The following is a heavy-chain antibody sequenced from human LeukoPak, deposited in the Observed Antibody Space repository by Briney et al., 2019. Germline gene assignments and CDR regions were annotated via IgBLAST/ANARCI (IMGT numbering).Heavy chain of an antibody. CDR3: AKGRAGMVRGVCDY. Sequence: QPGGSLRLSCAPSGFTFSSYGMHWVRQAPGKGLEWVAFIRNDGSIRYYADSLKGRFTISRDNSKNTLYLQMSSLRVDDTAVYYCAKGRAGMVRGVCDYWGQGTLVTVSS. CDR1: GFTFSSYG. D-gene: IGHD3-10*01. CDR2: IRNDGSIR. V-gene: IGHV3-30*02. J-gene: IGHJ4*02.